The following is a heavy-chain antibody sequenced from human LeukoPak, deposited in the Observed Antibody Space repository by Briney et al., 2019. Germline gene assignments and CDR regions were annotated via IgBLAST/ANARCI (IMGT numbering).Heavy chain of an antibody. J-gene: IGHJ4*02. Sequence: SETLSLTCIVPGASFNTGDYYWNWIRQHPGKGLEWIGYIYNSGSTYYNPSLKSRVTISVDTSKNHFSLRLTSVTAADSAVYYCARGAPPDSWGQGTLVTVSS. CDR3: ARGAPPDS. V-gene: IGHV4-31*03. CDR2: IYNSGST. CDR1: GASFNTGDYY.